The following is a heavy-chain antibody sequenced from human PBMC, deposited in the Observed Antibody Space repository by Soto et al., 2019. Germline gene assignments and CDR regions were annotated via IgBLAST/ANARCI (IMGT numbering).Heavy chain of an antibody. J-gene: IGHJ6*02. CDR1: GYSFTSYW. D-gene: IGHD7-27*01. CDR3: ARISLTGDLYYYYYGMDV. V-gene: IGHV5-51*01. Sequence: GESLKISCKGSGYSFTSYWIGWVRQMPGKGLEWMGIIYPGDSDTRYSPSFQGQVTISADKSISTAYLQWSSLKASDTAMYYCARISLTGDLYYYYYGMDVWGQGTTVTVSS. CDR2: IYPGDSDT.